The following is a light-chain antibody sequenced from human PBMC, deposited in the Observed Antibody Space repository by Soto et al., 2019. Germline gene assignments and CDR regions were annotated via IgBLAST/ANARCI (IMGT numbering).Light chain of an antibody. CDR2: HVS. V-gene: IGKV3-15*01. J-gene: IGKJ1*01. Sequence: PGERVTLSCRASETVSTNLAWYQQRPGQAPRLLIYHVSTGATGIPARFSGRRSGTEFTLTISSLQSEDFGVYYCQQYNSWPQTFGQGTKVDIK. CDR1: ETVSTN. CDR3: QQYNSWPQT.